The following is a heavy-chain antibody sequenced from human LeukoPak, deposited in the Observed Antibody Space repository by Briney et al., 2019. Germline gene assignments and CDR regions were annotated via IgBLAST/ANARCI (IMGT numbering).Heavy chain of an antibody. D-gene: IGHD5-18*01. J-gene: IGHJ6*02. CDR2: IIPIFGTA. Sequence: SVKVSCKASGGTFISYAISWVRQAPGQGLEWMGGIIPIFGTANYAQKFQGRVTITADESTSTAYMELSSLRSEDTAVYYCASQSGYSYGFPNYYYGMDVWGQGTTVTVSS. CDR3: ASQSGYSYGFPNYYYGMDV. V-gene: IGHV1-69*13. CDR1: GGTFISYA.